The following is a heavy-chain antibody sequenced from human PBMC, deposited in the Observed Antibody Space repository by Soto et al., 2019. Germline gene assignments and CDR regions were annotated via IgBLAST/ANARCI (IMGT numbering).Heavy chain of an antibody. CDR3: VRDRITTRGDGFDL. J-gene: IGHJ3*01. CDR2: IIPIPDIT. Sequence: QVQLVQSGAEVRKPGSSVKVSCKAPGGTFSTYIISWVRQAPGQGLEWMGRIIPIPDITNYAQKFQGRVTVTPDRSTTTAYMELPSLKSEDTAVYYFVRDRITTRGDGFDLWGQGTMVTVSS. CDR1: GGTFSTYI. V-gene: IGHV1-69*08. D-gene: IGHD3-3*01.